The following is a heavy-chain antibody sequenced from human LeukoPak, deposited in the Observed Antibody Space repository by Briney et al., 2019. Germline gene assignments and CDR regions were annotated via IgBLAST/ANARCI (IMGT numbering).Heavy chain of an antibody. Sequence: GGSLRLSCAASGFTFSSYNMNWVRQAPGKGLEWVSFISGSSSYIYYADSVKGRFTISRDNSKNTLYLQMNSLKAADTAVYYCARAAAAGRGEGWFDPWGQGTLVTVSS. J-gene: IGHJ5*02. D-gene: IGHD6-13*01. V-gene: IGHV3-21*01. CDR3: ARAAAAGRGEGWFDP. CDR1: GFTFSSYN. CDR2: ISGSSSYI.